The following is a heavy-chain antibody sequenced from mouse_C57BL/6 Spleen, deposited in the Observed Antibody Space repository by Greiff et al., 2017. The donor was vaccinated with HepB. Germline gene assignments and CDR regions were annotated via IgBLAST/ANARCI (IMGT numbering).Heavy chain of an antibody. D-gene: IGHD1-1*01. Sequence: VKLQQPGAELVKPGASVKMSCKASGYTFTSYWITWVKQRPGQGLEWIGDIYPGSGSTNYNEKFKSKATLTVDTSSSTAYMQLSSLTSEDSAVYYCARSYYYGSSYSYWGQGTTLTVSS. CDR3: ARSYYYGSSYSY. CDR2: IYPGSGST. J-gene: IGHJ2*01. V-gene: IGHV1-55*01. CDR1: GYTFTSYW.